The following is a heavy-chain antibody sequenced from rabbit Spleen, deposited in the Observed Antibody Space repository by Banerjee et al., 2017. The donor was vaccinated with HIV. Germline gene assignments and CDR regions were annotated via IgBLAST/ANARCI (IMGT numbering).Heavy chain of an antibody. V-gene: IGHV1S40*01. Sequence: QSLEESGGGLVQPEGSLTLTCKASGFSFSSGYDMCWVRQAPGKGLEWIACIYNGDVGSRTYYATWAKGRFTISKTSTTVTLQMTSLTAADTATYFCARGTNYAAWGFPLWGPGTLVTVS. CDR2: IYNGDVGSRT. CDR1: GFSFSSGYD. D-gene: IGHD4-2*01. CDR3: ARGTNYAAWGFPL. J-gene: IGHJ4*01.